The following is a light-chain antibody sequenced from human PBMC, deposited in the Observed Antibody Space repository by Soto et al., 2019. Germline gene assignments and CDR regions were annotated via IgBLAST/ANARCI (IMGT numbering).Light chain of an antibody. J-gene: IGLJ1*01. CDR3: SSYAGSSNV. V-gene: IGLV2-14*01. CDR2: EVT. CDR1: SSDVGAYDH. Sequence: QSALTQPASVSGSPGQSITISCTGTSSDVGAYDHVSWYQQHPGKAPKLLIYEVTHRPSGVSNRFSGSKSGNTASLTISGLQAEDEADYYCSSYAGSSNVFGTGTKVTVL.